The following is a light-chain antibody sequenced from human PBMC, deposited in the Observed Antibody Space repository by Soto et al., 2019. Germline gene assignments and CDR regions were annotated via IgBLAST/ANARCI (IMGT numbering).Light chain of an antibody. V-gene: IGLV1-40*01. CDR3: QSYDISLSGYV. CDR1: SSNIGAGHD. J-gene: IGLJ1*01. CDR2: GNN. Sequence: QSVLTQPPSVSGAPGQRVTISCTGSSSNIGAGHDVHWYRQLPGTAPKLLIYGNNNRPSGVPDRFSGSKSGTSASLAITGLQAEDEADYYCQSYDISLSGYVFSTVTKVTVL.